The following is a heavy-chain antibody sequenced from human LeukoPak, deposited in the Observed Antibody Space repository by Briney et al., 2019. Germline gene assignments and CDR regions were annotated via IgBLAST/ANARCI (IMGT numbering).Heavy chain of an antibody. CDR3: VTGPYYYYGMDV. Sequence: GRSLRLSCAASGFTFDDYAMHWVRQAPGKGLEWVSGISWNSGSIGYADSVKGRFTISRDNAKNSLYLQMNSLGAEDTALYYCVTGPYYYYGMDVWGQGTTVTVSS. V-gene: IGHV3-9*01. CDR2: ISWNSGSI. CDR1: GFTFDDYA. J-gene: IGHJ6*02.